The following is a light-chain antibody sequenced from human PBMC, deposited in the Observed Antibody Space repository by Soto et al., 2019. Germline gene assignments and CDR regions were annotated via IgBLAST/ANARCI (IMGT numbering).Light chain of an antibody. J-gene: IGKJ2*01. CDR3: QQCIHWPPEDT. V-gene: IGKV3-15*01. Sequence: EVVMTQSPATVSVSPGEGVTLSCRASQTISNDLAWYQQKPGQAPRLLIYGASTRATGVPARFSGGGSGTEFTLTISSLQSEDFAFYYCQQCIHWPPEDTFGQGTKLVIK. CDR1: QTISND. CDR2: GAS.